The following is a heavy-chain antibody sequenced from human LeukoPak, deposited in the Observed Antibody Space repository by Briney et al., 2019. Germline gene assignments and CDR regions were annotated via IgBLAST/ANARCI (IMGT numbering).Heavy chain of an antibody. CDR1: GYNFSGHY. J-gene: IGHJ4*02. V-gene: IGHV1-2*02. CDR3: ASPPLSSAMYYAH. CDR2: IKLSDGVT. Sequence: ASVKVSCKASGYNFSGHYMHWVRQAPGQGLEWMGWIKLSDGVTNYAQNFQGRVTMTRDTSISTAYMELSSLRSDDTAVYYCASPPLSSAMYYAHWGQGTLVTVSS. D-gene: IGHD1-26*01.